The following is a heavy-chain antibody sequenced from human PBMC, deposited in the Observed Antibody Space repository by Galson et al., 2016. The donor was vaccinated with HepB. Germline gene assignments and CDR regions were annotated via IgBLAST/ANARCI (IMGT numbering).Heavy chain of an antibody. J-gene: IGHJ6*02. CDR2: IHSSGYT. D-gene: IGHD3-22*01. CDR3: ARDSKDSSAYYFYDGMDV. CDR1: GDSISRFY. V-gene: IGHV4-4*07. Sequence: LSLTCSVSGDSISRFYWNWIRQAAGKGLEWIGRIHSSGYTNYNPSLKSRVSMSIDTSKNQVSLKVNSVTAADTAIYYCARDSKDSSAYYFYDGMDVWAQGTTVTVSS.